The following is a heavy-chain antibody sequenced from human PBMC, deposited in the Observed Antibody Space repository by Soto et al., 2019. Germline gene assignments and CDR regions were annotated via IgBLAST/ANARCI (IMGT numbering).Heavy chain of an antibody. CDR2: IDPSESYT. V-gene: IGHV5-10-1*01. CDR1: VYSFTSYW. D-gene: IGHD5-12*01. CDR3: GVAQGRNWFDP. J-gene: IGHJ5*02. Sequence: PGESLKMSCKGSVYSFTSYWISWVRQMPGKGLEWMGRIDPSESYTNYSPSFQGHVTISADKSISTAYLQWSSLKASDTAMYYCGVAQGRNWFDPWGQGTLVTVSS.